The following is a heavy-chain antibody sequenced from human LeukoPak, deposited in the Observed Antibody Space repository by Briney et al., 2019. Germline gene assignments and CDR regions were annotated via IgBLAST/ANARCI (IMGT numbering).Heavy chain of an antibody. Sequence: SVKVSCKASGGTFNSYAISWVRQAPGQGLEWMGGIIPIFGTTNYAQKFQGRVTITADKSTSTAYMELSSLRSEDTAVYYCARDPPIMVRGVIVYYYYMDVWGKGTTVTVSS. CDR2: IIPIFGTT. V-gene: IGHV1-69*06. CDR1: GGTFNSYA. J-gene: IGHJ6*03. D-gene: IGHD3-10*01. CDR3: ARDPPIMVRGVIVYYYYMDV.